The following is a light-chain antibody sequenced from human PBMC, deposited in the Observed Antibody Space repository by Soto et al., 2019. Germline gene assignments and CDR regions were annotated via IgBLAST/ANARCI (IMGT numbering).Light chain of an antibody. CDR1: QSVTSNY. V-gene: IGKV3-20*01. J-gene: IGKJ1*01. CDR3: HQYGSSITWT. Sequence: EVVLTQSPGTVSLSPGERATLSCRASQSVTSNYLAWYQQKPGQAPRLLIYAASSRATGIPDRFSGSGSGKDFTLSISRLEPEDFAVYYCHQYGSSITWTFGQGTKGEIK. CDR2: AAS.